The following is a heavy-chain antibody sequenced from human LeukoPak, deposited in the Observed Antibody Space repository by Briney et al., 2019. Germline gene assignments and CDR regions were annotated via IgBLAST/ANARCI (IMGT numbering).Heavy chain of an antibody. CDR2: IYSSGST. CDR1: GGSISSYY. Sequence: SETLSLTCTVSGGSISSYYWSWIRQPAGRGLEWIGCIYSSGSTNYNPSLKRRVTISVDTSKNQFSLKLSSVTAADTAVYYCARDPYVWGSYRYSYWGQGTLVTVSS. V-gene: IGHV4-4*07. D-gene: IGHD3-16*02. J-gene: IGHJ4*02. CDR3: ARDPYVWGSYRYSY.